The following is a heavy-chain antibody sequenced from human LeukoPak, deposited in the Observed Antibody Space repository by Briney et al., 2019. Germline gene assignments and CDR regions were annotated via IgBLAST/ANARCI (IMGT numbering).Heavy chain of an antibody. D-gene: IGHD6-25*01. CDR2: LSGSGTYT. J-gene: IGHJ4*02. CDR3: ARDRAAYYFDY. CDR1: GFTFSTYA. V-gene: IGHV3-23*01. Sequence: PGGSLRLSCAASGFTFSTYAMNWVRQAPGKGLEWVSGLSGSGTYTYYADSVKGRFTISRDNSKNTLYLQMNSLRAEDTAVYYCARDRAAYYFDYWGQGTLVTVSS.